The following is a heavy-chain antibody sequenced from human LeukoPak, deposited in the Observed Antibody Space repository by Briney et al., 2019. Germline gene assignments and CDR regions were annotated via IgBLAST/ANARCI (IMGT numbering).Heavy chain of an antibody. Sequence: GGSLRLSCGASGFIFSNYAMSWVRQAPGKGLEWVSGIGGSGGSTYYADSVKGRFTISRDNSKNTLYLQMNSLRAEDTAVYYCARDSLWFGELLGAFDIWGQGTMVTVSS. V-gene: IGHV3-23*01. CDR2: IGGSGGST. D-gene: IGHD3-10*01. J-gene: IGHJ3*02. CDR1: GFIFSNYA. CDR3: ARDSLWFGELLGAFDI.